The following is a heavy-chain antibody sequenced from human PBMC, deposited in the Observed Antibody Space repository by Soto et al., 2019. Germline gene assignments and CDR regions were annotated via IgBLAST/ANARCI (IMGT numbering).Heavy chain of an antibody. CDR1: GFIFDNYW. CDR2: IKQDGSEK. V-gene: IGHV3-7*03. Sequence: GGSLRLSCAASGFIFDNYWMSWVRQAPGKGLEWVANIKQDGSEKYYVDSLKGRFTISKDNAKNSLYLQLSSLRAEDTAAYFCARWSVTSREVFDYWGQGILVPVSS. J-gene: IGHJ4*02. CDR3: ARWSVTSREVFDY. D-gene: IGHD4-17*01.